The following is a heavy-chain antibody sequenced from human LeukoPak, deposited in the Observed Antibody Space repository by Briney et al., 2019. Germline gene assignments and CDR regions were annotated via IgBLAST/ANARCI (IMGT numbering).Heavy chain of an antibody. V-gene: IGHV1-69*13. CDR2: IIPIFGTA. CDR1: GGTFSSYA. CDR3: ARDYYDSSEVSLFDI. D-gene: IGHD3-22*01. Sequence: SVKVSCKASGGTFSSYAISWVRQAPGQGLEWMGGIIPIFGTANYAQKFQGRVTITADESTSTAYMELSSLRSEDTAVYYCARDYYDSSEVSLFDIWGQGTMVTVSS. J-gene: IGHJ3*02.